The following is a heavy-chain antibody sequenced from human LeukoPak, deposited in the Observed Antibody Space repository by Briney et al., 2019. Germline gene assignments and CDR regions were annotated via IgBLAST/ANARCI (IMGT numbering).Heavy chain of an antibody. CDR3: ARVGWVLRYAFDI. CDR1: EFTVSSNY. CDR2: ISSRGSTI. Sequence: GGSLRLSCAASEFTVSSNYMSWVRQAPGKGLEWVSHISSRGSTIYYADSVKGRFTISRDNAKNSLYLQMNSLRAEDTAVYYCARVGWVLRYAFDIWGQGTMVTVSS. J-gene: IGHJ3*02. D-gene: IGHD3-16*01. V-gene: IGHV3-11*04.